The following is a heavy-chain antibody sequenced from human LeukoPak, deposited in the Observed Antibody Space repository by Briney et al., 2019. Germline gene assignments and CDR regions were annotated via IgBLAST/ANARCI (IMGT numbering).Heavy chain of an antibody. CDR1: GFTFSTYA. J-gene: IGHJ4*02. CDR3: ARGAIPYGYSGYDYLDY. D-gene: IGHD5-12*01. V-gene: IGHV3-30*01. Sequence: PGRSLRLSCAASGFTFSTYAMHRLRQAPGKGLEWVAVVSYDDRHKYYADSVKGRFTISRDISRNTLFLQMDSLRVEDTAVYYCARGAIPYGYSGYDYLDYWGPGTLVTVSS. CDR2: VSYDDRHK.